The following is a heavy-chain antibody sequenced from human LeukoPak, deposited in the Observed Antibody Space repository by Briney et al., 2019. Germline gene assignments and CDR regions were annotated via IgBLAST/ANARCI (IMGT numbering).Heavy chain of an antibody. Sequence: ASVKVSCKASGYTFTSYGISWVRQAPGQGLEWMGWISAYNGNTNYAQKLQGRVTMTTDTSTSTAYMELRSLRSDDTAVYYCARDDPLGIAAAGGADYWGQGTLVTVSS. V-gene: IGHV1-18*01. CDR2: ISAYNGNT. D-gene: IGHD6-13*01. CDR3: ARDDPLGIAAAGGADY. J-gene: IGHJ4*02. CDR1: GYTFTSYG.